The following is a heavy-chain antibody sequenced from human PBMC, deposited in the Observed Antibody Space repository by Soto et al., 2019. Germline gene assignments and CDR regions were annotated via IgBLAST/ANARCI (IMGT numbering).Heavy chain of an antibody. J-gene: IGHJ3*02. CDR2: MNPNSGNT. Sequence: ASVKVSCKASGYTFTCYDMNWVRQATGQGLEWMGWMNPNSGNTGYAQKFQGRVTMTRNTSISTAYMELSSLRSEDTAVYYCARRLAYCSGGSCYLPNDAFDIWGQGTMVTVSS. CDR1: GYTFTCYD. V-gene: IGHV1-8*01. CDR3: ARRLAYCSGGSCYLPNDAFDI. D-gene: IGHD2-15*01.